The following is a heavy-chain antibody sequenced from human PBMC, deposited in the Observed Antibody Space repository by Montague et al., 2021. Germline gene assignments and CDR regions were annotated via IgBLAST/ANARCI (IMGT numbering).Heavy chain of an antibody. CDR2: ISPDGSWT. V-gene: IGHV3-74*01. CDR3: VRDLNWAVDY. J-gene: IGHJ4*02. D-gene: IGHD7-27*01. CDR1: GFTFSNYW. Sequence: SLRLSCVASGFTFSNYWLHWVRQAPGKGLLWVSRISPDGSWTNYADSVRGRFTISRDNTKNTLYLQMSSLRAEDTALYYCVRDLNWAVDYWGQGTLVTVSS.